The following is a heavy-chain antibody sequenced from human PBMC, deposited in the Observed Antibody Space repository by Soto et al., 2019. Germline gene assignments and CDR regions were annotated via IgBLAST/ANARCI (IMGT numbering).Heavy chain of an antibody. Sequence: QPGGSLRLSCAASGFTFSSYEMNWVRQAPGKGLEWVSYISSSGSTIYYADSVKGRFTISRDNAKNSLYLQMNSLRAEDTAVYYCARDLGSASNSGYYYYYGMDVWGQGTTVTVSS. V-gene: IGHV3-48*03. CDR2: ISSSGSTI. D-gene: IGHD4-4*01. CDR1: GFTFSSYE. J-gene: IGHJ6*02. CDR3: ARDLGSASNSGYYYYYGMDV.